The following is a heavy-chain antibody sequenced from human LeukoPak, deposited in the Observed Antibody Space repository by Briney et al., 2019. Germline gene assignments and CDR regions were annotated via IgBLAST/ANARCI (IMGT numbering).Heavy chain of an antibody. CDR3: AKIYLYNYYDSSGYYLDY. Sequence: GGSLRLSCAAAEFTFSSYAMSWVRQAPGKGLEWGSTISGGGGSSYYADHVKGRFAISRDNSNNKLYLKMLSLRAEDTAVYFCAKIYLYNYYDSSGYYLDYWGQGTLVTVSS. J-gene: IGHJ4*02. D-gene: IGHD3-22*01. CDR2: ISGGGGSS. V-gene: IGHV3-23*01. CDR1: EFTFSSYA.